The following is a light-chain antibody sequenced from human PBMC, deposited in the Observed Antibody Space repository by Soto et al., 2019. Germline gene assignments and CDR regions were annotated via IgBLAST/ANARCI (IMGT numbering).Light chain of an antibody. CDR1: SSNLGSRA. V-gene: IGLV1-44*01. CDR3: AAWDDILNGWV. J-gene: IGLJ3*02. Sequence: QSVLTQSPSASGTPGQRVTISCSGSSSNLGSRAVSWYQQVPGTAPKLLIYANSQRSSGVPDRFSASKSGTSASLAISGLRSEDETDYYCAAWDDILNGWVFGGGTKLTVL. CDR2: ANS.